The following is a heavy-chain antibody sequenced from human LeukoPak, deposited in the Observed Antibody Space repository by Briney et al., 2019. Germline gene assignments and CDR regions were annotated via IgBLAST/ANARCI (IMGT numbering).Heavy chain of an antibody. Sequence: GASVKVSCKACRYTYTGYYMHWVRPAPGQGLEWMGWINPNSGGTNYAQKFQGRVTMTRDTSISTAYMELSRLRSDDTAVYYCARKRSQQQLVSDYWGQGTLVTVSS. J-gene: IGHJ4*02. CDR1: RYTYTGYY. D-gene: IGHD6-13*01. V-gene: IGHV1-2*02. CDR2: INPNSGGT. CDR3: ARKRSQQQLVSDY.